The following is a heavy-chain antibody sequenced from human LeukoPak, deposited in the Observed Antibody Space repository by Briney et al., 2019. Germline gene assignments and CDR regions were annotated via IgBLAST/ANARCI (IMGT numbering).Heavy chain of an antibody. D-gene: IGHD4-23*01. V-gene: IGHV3-30*18. CDR1: GFTFSSYG. J-gene: IGHJ4*02. CDR3: AKVGGYGGEFDY. CDR2: ISYDGSNK. Sequence: GGSLRLSCAASGFTFSSYGMHWVRQAPGKGLVWVAVISYDGSNKYYADSVKGRFTISRDNSKNTLYLQMNSLRAEDTAVYYCAKVGGYGGEFDYWGQGTLVTVSS.